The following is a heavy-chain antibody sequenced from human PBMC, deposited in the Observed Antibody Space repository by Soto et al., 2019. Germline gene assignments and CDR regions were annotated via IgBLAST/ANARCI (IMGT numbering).Heavy chain of an antibody. CDR1: GFDFNRYS. J-gene: IGHJ4*02. V-gene: IGHV3-48*04. D-gene: IGHD2-2*01. CDR3: TSSTSPDAY. Sequence: EVQLVESGGGLVQPGGSLRLSCVASGFDFNRYSMNWVRQAPGKGLEWISYINSGSTSVFYADSVRGRFAISRDNAKNSLFLQMNSLAAEDTALYYCTSSTSPDAYWGQGTLVTVSS. CDR2: INSGSTSV.